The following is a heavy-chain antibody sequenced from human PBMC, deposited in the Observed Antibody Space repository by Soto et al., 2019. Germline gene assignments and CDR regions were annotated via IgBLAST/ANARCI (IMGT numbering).Heavy chain of an antibody. CDR1: GDSLITYY. J-gene: IGHJ4*02. D-gene: IGHD3-16*02. Sequence: SETLSLTCTVSGDSLITYYWSWIRQPAGERLEWIGRIHDTGRTNYNPSLKSRVTMSVDTSKNQFSLRVNSVTAADTAVYYCARESVSGTYRFDSWGQGTLVTVSS. CDR2: IHDTGRT. CDR3: ARESVSGTYRFDS. V-gene: IGHV4-4*07.